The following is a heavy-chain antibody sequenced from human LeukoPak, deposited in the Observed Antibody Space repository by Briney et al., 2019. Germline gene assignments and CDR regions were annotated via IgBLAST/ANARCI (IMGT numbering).Heavy chain of an antibody. CDR2: IRYDGSNK. V-gene: IGHV3-30*02. J-gene: IGHJ4*02. Sequence: GGSLRLSCAASGFTFGSYGMHWVRQAPGKGLEWVAFIRYDGSNKYYADSVKGRFAITRDNSKNTLYLQMNSLRPEDTAVYYCARDLMSYEFWGQGTLVTVSS. CDR1: GFTFGSYG. D-gene: IGHD3-3*01. CDR3: ARDLMSYEF.